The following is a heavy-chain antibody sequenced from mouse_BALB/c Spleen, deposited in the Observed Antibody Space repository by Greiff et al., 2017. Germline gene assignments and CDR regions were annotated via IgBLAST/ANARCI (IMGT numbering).Heavy chain of an antibody. J-gene: IGHJ1*01. V-gene: IGHV1S56*01. Sequence: QVQLQQSGAELVKPGASVKLSCKASGYTFTSYDINWVRQRPEQGLAWIGWIFPGDGSTKYNEKFKGKATLTTDKSSSTAYMQLSRLTSEDSAVYFCAKGTGGPYWYFDGWGEGTTVTVSS. CDR1: GYTFTSYD. CDR2: IFPGDGST. CDR3: AKGTGGPYWYFDG.